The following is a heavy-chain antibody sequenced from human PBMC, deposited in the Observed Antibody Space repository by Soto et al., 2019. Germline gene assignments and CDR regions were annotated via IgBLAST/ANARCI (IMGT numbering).Heavy chain of an antibody. CDR2: IYYSGST. J-gene: IGHJ3*02. V-gene: IGHV4-31*03. D-gene: IGHD3-10*01. CDR3: AREWTMDAFDI. Sequence: LSLTCTVSGGSISSGGYYWSWIRQHPGKGLEWIGYIYYSGSTYYNPSLKSRVTISVDTSKNQFSLKLSSVTAADTAVYYCAREWTMDAFDIWGQGTMVTVSS. CDR1: GGSISSGGYY.